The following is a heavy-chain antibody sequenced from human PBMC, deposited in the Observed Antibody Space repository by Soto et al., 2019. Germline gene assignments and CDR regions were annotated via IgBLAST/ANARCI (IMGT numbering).Heavy chain of an antibody. CDR1: GFTVSSNY. CDR3: ARDGPSIVVVPAASGYYYGMDV. V-gene: IGHV3-53*01. D-gene: IGHD2-2*01. J-gene: IGHJ6*02. Sequence: GGSLRLSCAASGFTVSSNYMSWVRQAPGEGLEWVSVIYSGGSTYYADSVKGRFTISRDNSKNTLYLQMNSLRAEDTAVYYCARDGPSIVVVPAASGYYYGMDVWGQGTTVTVSS. CDR2: IYSGGST.